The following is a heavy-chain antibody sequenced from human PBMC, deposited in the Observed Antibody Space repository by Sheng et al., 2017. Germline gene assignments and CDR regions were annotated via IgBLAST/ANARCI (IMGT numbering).Heavy chain of an antibody. V-gene: IGHV3-53*02. D-gene: IGHD4-17*01. Sequence: EVQLVETGGGLIQPGGSLRLSCAASGFTVSSNYMSWVRQAPGKGLEWVSVIYSGGSTYYADSVKGRFTISRDNSKNTLYLQMNSLRAEDTAVYYCARGATSVTLTDAFDIWGQGTMVTVSS. J-gene: IGHJ3*02. CDR1: GFTVSSNY. CDR3: ARGATSVTLTDAFDI. CDR2: IYSGGST.